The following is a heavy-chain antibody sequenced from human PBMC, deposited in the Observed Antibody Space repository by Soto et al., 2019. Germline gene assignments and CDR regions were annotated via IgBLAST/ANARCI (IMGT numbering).Heavy chain of an antibody. J-gene: IGHJ4*02. CDR2: IYYSGST. D-gene: IGHD3-10*01. Sequence: QVQLQESGPGLVKPSQTLSLTCSVSGGSISSGGYFWVWIRQHPEKGLEWIGYIYYSGSTYYNPSLKSRVTISVDTSKNQYSLRLSSVTAADTAVYYCARDSGSGRSTGSGYFDYWGQGNLVTVSS. V-gene: IGHV4-31*03. CDR1: GGSISSGGYF. CDR3: ARDSGSGRSTGSGYFDY.